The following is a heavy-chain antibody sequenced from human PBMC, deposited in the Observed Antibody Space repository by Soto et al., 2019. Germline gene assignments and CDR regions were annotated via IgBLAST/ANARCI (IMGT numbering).Heavy chain of an antibody. V-gene: IGHV3-48*03. Sequence: GGSLRLSCAVSGFTFSSYEMNWVRQAPGKGLEWVSYIGTSGKTIYYADSVRGRFTISRDNAKNSLYLQMNSLRAEDTAVHFCARDPAIYSGKFDYGLDVWGRGTTVTVSS. D-gene: IGHD4-4*01. CDR2: IGTSGKTI. J-gene: IGHJ6*02. CDR1: GFTFSSYE. CDR3: ARDPAIYSGKFDYGLDV.